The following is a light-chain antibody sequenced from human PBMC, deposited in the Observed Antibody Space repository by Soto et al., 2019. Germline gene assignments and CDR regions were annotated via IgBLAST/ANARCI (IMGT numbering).Light chain of an antibody. CDR1: TGAVTSGHY. V-gene: IGLV7-46*01. CDR2: DTS. Sequence: QAVVTQEPSLTVSPGGTVTLTCGSSTGAVTSGHYPYWFQQKPGQAPRTLIYDTSDKHSWTPGRFSGSLLGGKAALTLSGAQPEDEAEYYCLLYYSGVRVFGGGTQLTVL. J-gene: IGLJ2*01. CDR3: LLYYSGVRV.